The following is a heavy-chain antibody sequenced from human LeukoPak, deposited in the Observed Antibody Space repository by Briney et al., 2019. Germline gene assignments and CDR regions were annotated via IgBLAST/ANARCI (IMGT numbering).Heavy chain of an antibody. D-gene: IGHD5-12*01. CDR3: ARGGGYGQYFYDY. CDR1: GFTVSSNY. J-gene: IGHJ4*02. V-gene: IGHV3-53*01. Sequence: GGSLRLSCAASGFTVSSNYMSWVRQAPGKGLEWVSLIYSGGSTYYADSAKGRFTISRDNSKNTVYLQMNSLRAEDTAVYYCARGGGYGQYFYDYGDQGTLVTVSS. CDR2: IYSGGST.